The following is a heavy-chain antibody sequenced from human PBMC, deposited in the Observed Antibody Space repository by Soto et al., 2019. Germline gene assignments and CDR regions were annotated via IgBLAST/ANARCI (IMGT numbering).Heavy chain of an antibody. J-gene: IGHJ4*02. Sequence: SETLSLTCTVSGGSISSYYWSWIRQPPGKGLEWIGYIYYSGSTNYNPSLKSRVTISVDTSKNQFPLKLSSVTAADTAVYYCARVREGQMATLYYFDYWGQGTLVTVSS. D-gene: IGHD5-12*01. CDR1: GGSISSYY. V-gene: IGHV4-59*01. CDR3: ARVREGQMATLYYFDY. CDR2: IYYSGST.